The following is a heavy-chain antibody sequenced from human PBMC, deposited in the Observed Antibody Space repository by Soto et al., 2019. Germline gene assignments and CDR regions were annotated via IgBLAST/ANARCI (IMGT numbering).Heavy chain of an antibody. CDR3: TRETVAGITGLDY. Sequence: PEGSLRLSCAASGFNVGACAVNWVRQAPGKGLEWVSGISVSDAFIYYADSVRGRFSISRDASENILYLQMNSLRVDDTALYYFTRETVAGITGLDYWGPGTLVTVSS. V-gene: IGHV3-23*01. J-gene: IGHJ4*02. CDR1: GFNVGACA. CDR2: ISVSDAFI. D-gene: IGHD1-20*01.